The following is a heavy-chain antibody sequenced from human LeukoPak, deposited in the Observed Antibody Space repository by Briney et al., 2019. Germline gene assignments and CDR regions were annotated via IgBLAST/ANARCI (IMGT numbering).Heavy chain of an antibody. J-gene: IGHJ4*02. Sequence: PGGSLRLSCTASGFTFSSYGMHWVRQAPGKGLEWVAVIWYDGSNKYYADSVKGRFTISRDNSKNTLYLEMNSLRAEDTAVYHCARDIGTYYDSSGYYSPGYWGRGTPVTVSS. D-gene: IGHD3-22*01. CDR2: IWYDGSNK. CDR3: ARDIGTYYDSSGYYSPGY. V-gene: IGHV3-33*01. CDR1: GFTFSSYG.